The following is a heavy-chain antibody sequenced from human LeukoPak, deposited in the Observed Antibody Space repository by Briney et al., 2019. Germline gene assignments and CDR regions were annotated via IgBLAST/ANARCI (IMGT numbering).Heavy chain of an antibody. CDR3: ATYPSVDRLRPLDNWFDP. J-gene: IGHJ5*02. V-gene: IGHV4-39*01. CDR1: GGSISSSGYY. CDR2: IYCSGST. Sequence: PSETLSLTCTVSGGSISSSGYYWGWIRQPPGKGLEWIGSIYCSGSTYYNPSLKSRVTISVDTSKNQFSLKLSSVTAADTAVYYCATYPSVDRLRPLDNWFDPWGQGTLVTVSS. D-gene: IGHD3-22*01.